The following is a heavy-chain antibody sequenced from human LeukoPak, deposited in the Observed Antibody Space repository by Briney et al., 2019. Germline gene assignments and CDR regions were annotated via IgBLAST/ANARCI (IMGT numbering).Heavy chain of an antibody. CDR2: IFDRGST. J-gene: IGHJ4*02. Sequence: SETLSLTCTVSGVPISRYYWSWIRQPPPKGLAGVGSIFDRGSTNYSPSLQSRVTISVDTSKNQFSLKLSSVAAADTAVYYCARSYGSGSYYLLDYWGQGTLGNGSS. D-gene: IGHD3-10*01. CDR3: ARSYGSGSYYLLDY. CDR1: GVPISRYY. V-gene: IGHV4-59*01.